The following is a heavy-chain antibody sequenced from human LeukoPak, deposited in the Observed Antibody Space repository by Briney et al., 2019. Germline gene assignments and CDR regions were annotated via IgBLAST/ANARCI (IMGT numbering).Heavy chain of an antibody. Sequence: SETLSLTCATYAGSFSGYYWSWIRQPPGKGLEWIGEINHSGSTNYNPSLKSRVTISVDTSKNQFSLKLSSVTAADTAVYYCAREGVQGFDYWGQGTLVTVSS. CDR3: AREGVQGFDY. J-gene: IGHJ4*02. V-gene: IGHV4-34*01. CDR2: INHSGST. CDR1: AGSFSGYY.